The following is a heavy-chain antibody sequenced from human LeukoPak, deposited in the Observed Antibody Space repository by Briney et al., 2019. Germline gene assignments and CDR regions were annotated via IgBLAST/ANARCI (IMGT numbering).Heavy chain of an antibody. CDR2: ISAYNGNT. D-gene: IGHD3-22*01. CDR3: ARDSYDSSGYYYRLPY. V-gene: IGHV1-18*01. Sequence: ASVKVSCKASGYTFTSYGISWVRQAPGQGLEWMGWISAYNGNTNYAQKLQGRVTMTTDTSTSTAYMELRSLRSDDTAVYYCARDSYDSSGYYYRLPYWGQGTLVTVSS. J-gene: IGHJ4*02. CDR1: GYTFTSYG.